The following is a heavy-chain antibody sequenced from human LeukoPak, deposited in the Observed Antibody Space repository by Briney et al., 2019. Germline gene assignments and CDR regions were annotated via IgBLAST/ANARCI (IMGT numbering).Heavy chain of an antibody. J-gene: IGHJ4*02. CDR3: AKTHYYDSSGVPGDY. CDR1: GFTFSSYG. V-gene: IGHV3-30*18. CDR2: ISHDGSNS. Sequence: GESLRLSCAVSGFTFSSYGMHWVRQAPGKGLEWVAVISHDGSNSYYADSVKGRFTISRDNSKNTLYLQMNSLRAEDTAVYYCAKTHYYDSSGVPGDYWGQGTLVTVSS. D-gene: IGHD3-22*01.